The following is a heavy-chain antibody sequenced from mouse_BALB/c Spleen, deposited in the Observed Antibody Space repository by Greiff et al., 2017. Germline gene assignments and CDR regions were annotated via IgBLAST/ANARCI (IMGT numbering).Heavy chain of an antibody. J-gene: IGHJ4*01. D-gene: IGHD2-14*01. CDR2: INPYNGAT. Sequence: VQLQQSGPELVKPGASVKISCKASGYSFTGYYMHWVKQSHVKSLEWIGRINPYNGATSYNQNFKDKASLTVDKSSSTAYMELHSLTSEDSAVYYCARGYDVGYAMDYWGQGTSVTVSS. CDR1: GYSFTGYY. CDR3: ARGYDVGYAMDY. V-gene: IGHV1-31*01.